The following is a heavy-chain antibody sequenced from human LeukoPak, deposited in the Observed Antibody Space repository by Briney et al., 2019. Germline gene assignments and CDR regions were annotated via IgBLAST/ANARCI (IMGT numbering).Heavy chain of an antibody. V-gene: IGHV3-64*01. CDR1: GFTFSSYW. CDR3: ARDGEMATLYY. J-gene: IGHJ4*02. Sequence: GGSLRLSCAASGFTFSSYWMSWVRQAPGKGLEYVSAIGSNGGSTYYANSVKGRFTISRDNSKNTLYLQMGSLRAEDMAVYYCARDGEMATLYYWGQGTLVTVSS. D-gene: IGHD5-24*01. CDR2: IGSNGGST.